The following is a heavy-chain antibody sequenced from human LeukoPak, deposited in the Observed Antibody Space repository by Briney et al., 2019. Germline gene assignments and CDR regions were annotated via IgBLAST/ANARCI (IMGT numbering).Heavy chain of an antibody. CDR1: GVSITSYY. Sequence: SETLSLTCTVSGVSITSYYWSWIRQPPGKGLEWIGYIYTSGSTNYNPSLKSRVTMSVDTSKNQFSLKLSSVTAADTAVYYCARHVGTLIAAAIKSWGQGTPVTVSS. CDR3: ARHVGTLIAAAIKS. J-gene: IGHJ4*02. D-gene: IGHD6-13*01. V-gene: IGHV4-4*09. CDR2: IYTSGST.